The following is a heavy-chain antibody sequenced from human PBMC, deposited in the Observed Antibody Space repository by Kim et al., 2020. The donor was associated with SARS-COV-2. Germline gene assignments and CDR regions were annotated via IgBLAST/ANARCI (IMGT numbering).Heavy chain of an antibody. CDR1: GFTFSSYA. Sequence: GGSLRLSCAASGFTFSSYAMSWVRQAPGKGLEWVSAISGSGGSTYYADSVKGRFTISRDNSKNTLYLQMNSLRAEDTAVYYCAKGDTMIVVVITTGAFDIWGQGTMVTVSS. CDR2: ISGSGGST. D-gene: IGHD3-22*01. J-gene: IGHJ3*02. V-gene: IGHV3-23*01. CDR3: AKGDTMIVVVITTGAFDI.